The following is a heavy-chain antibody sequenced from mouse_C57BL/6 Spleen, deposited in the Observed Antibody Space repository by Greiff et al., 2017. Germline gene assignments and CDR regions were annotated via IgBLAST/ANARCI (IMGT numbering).Heavy chain of an antibody. Sequence: DVKLQESGPELVKPGASVKISCKASGYSFTGYYMNWVKQSPEKSLEWIGEINPSTGGTTYNQKFKAKATLTVDKSSSTAYMQLKSLTSEDSAVYYCARWSYGSRYFDYWGQGTTLTVSS. CDR3: ARWSYGSRYFDY. CDR2: INPSTGGT. D-gene: IGHD1-1*01. CDR1: GYSFTGYY. V-gene: IGHV1-42*01. J-gene: IGHJ2*01.